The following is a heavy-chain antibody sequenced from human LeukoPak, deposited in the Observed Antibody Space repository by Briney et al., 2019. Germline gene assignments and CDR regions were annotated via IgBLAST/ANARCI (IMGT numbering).Heavy chain of an antibody. Sequence: GGSLRLSCAASGFTFSSYAMRWVRQAPGKGLEWVSAISGSGGSTYYADSVKGRFTISRDNSKNTLYLQMNSLRDEHTAVYYCAKDALTGTTSASAYFDYWGQGTLVTASS. CDR2: ISGSGGST. D-gene: IGHD1-7*01. CDR3: AKDALTGTTSASAYFDY. J-gene: IGHJ4*02. CDR1: GFTFSSYA. V-gene: IGHV3-23*01.